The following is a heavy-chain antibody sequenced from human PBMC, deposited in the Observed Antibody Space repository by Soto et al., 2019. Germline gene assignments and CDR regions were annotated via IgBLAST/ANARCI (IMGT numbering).Heavy chain of an antibody. D-gene: IGHD6-19*01. CDR1: GFTFSSYA. CDR3: ANIIAVAGTWNY. CDR2: ISGSGGST. V-gene: IGHV3-23*01. Sequence: GGSLRLSCAASGFTFSSYAMSWVRQAPGKGLEWVSAISGSGGSTYYADSVKGRFTISRDNSKNTLYLQMNSLRAEDTAVYYCANIIAVAGTWNYWGQGTLVTVSS. J-gene: IGHJ4*02.